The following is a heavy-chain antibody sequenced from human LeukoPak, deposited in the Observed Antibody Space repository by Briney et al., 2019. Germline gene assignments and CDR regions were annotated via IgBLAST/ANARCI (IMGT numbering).Heavy chain of an antibody. CDR1: GFTFSDYY. Sequence: GGSLRLSCAASGFTFSDYYMSWIRQAPGKGLEWVSYISSSGSTIYYADSVKGRFTISRDNAKNSLYLQMNSLRAEDTAVYYCARDVRLFRNWFDTWGQGTLVTVSS. D-gene: IGHD3-10*01. CDR3: ARDVRLFRNWFDT. V-gene: IGHV3-11*01. CDR2: ISSSGSTI. J-gene: IGHJ5*02.